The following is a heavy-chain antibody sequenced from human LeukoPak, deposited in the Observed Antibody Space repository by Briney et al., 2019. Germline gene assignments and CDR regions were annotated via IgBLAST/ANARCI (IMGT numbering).Heavy chain of an antibody. D-gene: IGHD3-10*01. CDR1: GFTFSSYA. J-gene: IGHJ6*02. CDR3: AKALGPYYSGSGPYYYYGMDV. CDR2: ISGIGGST. Sequence: GGSLRLSCAASGFTFSSYAMSWVRQAPGKGLEWGSAISGIGGSTYYADSVKGRFTISRENSKNKLYLKMKSLRAQDTAVYYCAKALGPYYSGSGPYYYYGMDVWGQGTTVTVSS. V-gene: IGHV3-23*01.